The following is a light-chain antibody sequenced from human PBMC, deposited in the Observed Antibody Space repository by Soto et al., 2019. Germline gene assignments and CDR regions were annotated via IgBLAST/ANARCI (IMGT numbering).Light chain of an antibody. V-gene: IGKV3-20*01. Sequence: IVPMQTPSTLSLSPVARATLSCRASQSGSSSYLAWYQQKPGQAPRLLIYGASSMASGIPERFSGSGSGTDFTLTISRLEPEDFAVYYCQQYDSSSLTFGQGTQLEIK. J-gene: IGKJ5*01. CDR2: GAS. CDR1: QSGSSSY. CDR3: QQYDSSSLT.